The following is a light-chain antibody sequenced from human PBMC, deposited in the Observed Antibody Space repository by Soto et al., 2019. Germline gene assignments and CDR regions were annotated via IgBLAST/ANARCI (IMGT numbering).Light chain of an antibody. Sequence: EIVVTKSPGTMSLSPGERATLSCRASQSVSSSYLAWYQQKPGRAPRPLIYGASIRPTGIPHRVSGSGSGTDFTLSISSLEPEDFAVYYCQQYGSSPQTFGQGNKVEIK. CDR1: QSVSSSY. CDR2: GAS. V-gene: IGKV3-20*01. CDR3: QQYGSSPQT. J-gene: IGKJ1*01.